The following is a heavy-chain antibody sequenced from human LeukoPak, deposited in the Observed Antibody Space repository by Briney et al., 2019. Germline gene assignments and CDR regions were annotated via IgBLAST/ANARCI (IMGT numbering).Heavy chain of an antibody. J-gene: IGHJ4*02. V-gene: IGHV3-21*06. CDR2: ISSSGSHI. CDR1: GFTFSSYS. D-gene: IGHD2-8*01. Sequence: NPGGSLRLSCAASGFTFSSYSMNWVRQAPGKGLEWVSSISSSGSHIYYADSVKGRFTISRDNTKNSLYVQMNSMRAEDTAMYYCATRYCTNGVCQFDYWGQGTLVTVSS. CDR3: ATRYCTNGVCQFDY.